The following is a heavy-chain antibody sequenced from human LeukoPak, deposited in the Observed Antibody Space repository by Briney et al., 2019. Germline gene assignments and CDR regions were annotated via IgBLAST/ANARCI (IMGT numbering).Heavy chain of an antibody. CDR2: INHSGST. CDR1: GGSFSGYY. V-gene: IGHV4-34*01. D-gene: IGHD3-22*01. Sequence: SETLSLTCAVYGGSFSGYYWSWIRQPPGKGLEWIGEINHSGSTNYNPSLKSRVTISVDTSKNQFSLKLSSVTAADTAVYYCARWLGARYHYYYDSSGPPYHYDYWGQGTLVTVSS. CDR3: ARWLGARYHYYYDSSGPPYHYDY. J-gene: IGHJ4*02.